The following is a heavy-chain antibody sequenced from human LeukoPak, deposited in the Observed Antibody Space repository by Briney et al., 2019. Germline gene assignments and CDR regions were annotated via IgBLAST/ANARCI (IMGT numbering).Heavy chain of an antibody. D-gene: IGHD1-20*01. Sequence: ASVKVSCKASGYTFTSYDINWVRQATGQGLEWMGWMNPNSGNTGYAQKFQGRVTKTRNTSISTAYMELSSLRSEDTAVYYCVAQGYNWNAYESLGYFDYWGQGTLVTVSS. CDR1: GYTFTSYD. CDR2: MNPNSGNT. J-gene: IGHJ4*02. V-gene: IGHV1-8*01. CDR3: VAQGYNWNAYESLGYFDY.